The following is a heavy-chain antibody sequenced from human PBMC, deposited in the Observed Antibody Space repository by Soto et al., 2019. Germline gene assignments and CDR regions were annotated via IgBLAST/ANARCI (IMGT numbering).Heavy chain of an antibody. Sequence: ASVKVSCKASGYTFTSYGISWVRQAPGQGLEWMGWISAYNGNTNYAQKLQGRVTMTTDTSTSTAYMELRSLRSDDTAVYYCARTYYDILTGPVIIDYWGQGTLVTVSS. CDR2: ISAYNGNT. CDR1: GYTFTSYG. CDR3: ARTYYDILTGPVIIDY. J-gene: IGHJ4*02. V-gene: IGHV1-18*01. D-gene: IGHD3-9*01.